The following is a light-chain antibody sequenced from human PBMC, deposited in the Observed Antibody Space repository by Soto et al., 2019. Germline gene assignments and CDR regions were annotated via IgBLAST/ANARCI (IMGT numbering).Light chain of an antibody. J-gene: IGKJ1*01. Sequence: EVMLTQSPGTLSLSPGERATLSCRASQSVSSNYLAWYQQKSGQAPRLLIYGASNRATGIPDRFSGSGSGTDFTLTIRRREHEDFAVYYCQQYDTLPRTFGQGTKVEFK. V-gene: IGKV3-20*01. CDR2: GAS. CDR3: QQYDTLPRT. CDR1: QSVSSNY.